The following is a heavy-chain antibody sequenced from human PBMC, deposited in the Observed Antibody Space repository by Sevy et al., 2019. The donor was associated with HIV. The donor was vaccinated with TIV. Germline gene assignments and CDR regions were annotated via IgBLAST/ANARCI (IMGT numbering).Heavy chain of an antibody. CDR2: IRSKDATYAT. CDR1: GLRFSESA. V-gene: IGHV3-73*01. J-gene: IGHJ3*01. D-gene: IGHD3-3*01. Sequence: GGSLRLSCAASGLRFSESAIHWVRHTSGKGLEWVGRIRSKDATYATAYAASVIGRFTLSRDDSKNMAFLQMNSLKTEDTAIYYCARREDFFSQREDHSFHLWGQGTMVTVSS. CDR3: ARREDFFSQREDHSFHL.